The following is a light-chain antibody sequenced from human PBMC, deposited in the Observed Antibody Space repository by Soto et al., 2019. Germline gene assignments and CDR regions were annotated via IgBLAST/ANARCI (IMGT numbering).Light chain of an antibody. CDR1: QSVSTY. CDR3: QQRSNWPRT. CDR2: DAS. Sequence: ERELTQSPSTLYLSQRERATLSCRASQSVSTYLAWFQQVPGQAPRLLIYDASNRATGIPARFSGSGSGTDFTLTISSLEPEDFAVYYCQQRSNWPRTFGQGTKVDIK. J-gene: IGKJ1*01. V-gene: IGKV3-11*01.